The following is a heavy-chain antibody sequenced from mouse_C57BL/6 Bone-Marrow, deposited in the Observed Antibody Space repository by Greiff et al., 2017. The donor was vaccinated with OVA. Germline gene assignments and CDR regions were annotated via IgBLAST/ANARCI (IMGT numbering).Heavy chain of an antibody. V-gene: IGHV14-4*01. CDR2: IDPENGDT. CDR3: TTSYWYFDV. CDR1: GFNIKDDY. Sequence: LVESGAELVRPGASVKLSCTASGFNIKDDYMHWVKQRPEQGLEWIGWIDPENGDTEYASKFQGKAIITADTSSNTAYLQLSSLTSEDTAVYYCTTSYWYFDVWGTGTTVTVSS. J-gene: IGHJ1*03.